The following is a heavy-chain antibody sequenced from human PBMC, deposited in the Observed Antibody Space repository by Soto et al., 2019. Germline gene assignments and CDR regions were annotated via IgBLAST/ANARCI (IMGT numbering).Heavy chain of an antibody. CDR2: ISWNSGSI. V-gene: IGHV3-9*01. CDR3: AKGEHYDILTGYYST. Sequence: EVQLVESGGGLVQPGRSLRLSCAASGFTFDDYAMHWVRQAPGKGLEWVSGISWNSGSIGYVDSVKGRFTISRDNAKNSLYLQMNSLRAEDTALYYCAKGEHYDILTGYYSTWGQGTLVTVSS. CDR1: GFTFDDYA. D-gene: IGHD3-9*01. J-gene: IGHJ5*02.